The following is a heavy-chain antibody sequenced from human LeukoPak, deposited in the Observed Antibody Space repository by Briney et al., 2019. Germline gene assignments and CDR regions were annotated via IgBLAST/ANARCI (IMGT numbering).Heavy chain of an antibody. CDR1: GGSISSSSYY. CDR3: ARFSVTTVAFDY. J-gene: IGHJ4*02. CDR2: IHYSGSS. Sequence: PSVTLSLTCPVSGGSISSSSYYWGWIRQPPGKGLEWIGSIHYSGSSYYNPFLKSRLTVSVDTSKNQFALKLSSVTAADTAVYYCARFSVTTVAFDYWGQGTLVTVSS. V-gene: IGHV4-39*01. D-gene: IGHD4-23*01.